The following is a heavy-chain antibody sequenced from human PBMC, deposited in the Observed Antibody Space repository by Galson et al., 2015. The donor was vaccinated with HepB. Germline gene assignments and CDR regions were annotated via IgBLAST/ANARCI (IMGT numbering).Heavy chain of an antibody. J-gene: IGHJ4*02. D-gene: IGHD3/OR15-3a*01. Sequence: PALVKPTQTLTLTCTFSGFSLNSRGVGVGWIRQPPGKALGWLALIFWDDDQRYTPLLKSRLSVTKDTSKNQVVLKLTSVDPVDTATYYCAHMDLGLTSFAYWGQGTLVTVSS. V-gene: IGHV2-5*02. CDR3: AHMDLGLTSFAY. CDR1: GFSLNSRGVG. CDR2: IFWDDDQ.